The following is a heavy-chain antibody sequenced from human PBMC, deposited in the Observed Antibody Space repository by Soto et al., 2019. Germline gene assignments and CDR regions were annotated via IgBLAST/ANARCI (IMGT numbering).Heavy chain of an antibody. V-gene: IGHV3-72*01. CDR2: SRNKANNYAT. CDR3: ARGPAGGLRGGVSY. Sequence: EVLLVESGGGLVQPGGSLRLSCAASAFTFSAHNMVWVRQAPGKGLEWVGRSRNKANNYATEYAASVKGRFTISRDDSKNSLYLQMNSLKTEDTAVYYCARGPAGGLRGGVSYWGQGTLVTVSS. D-gene: IGHD2-15*01. CDR1: AFTFSAHN. J-gene: IGHJ4*02.